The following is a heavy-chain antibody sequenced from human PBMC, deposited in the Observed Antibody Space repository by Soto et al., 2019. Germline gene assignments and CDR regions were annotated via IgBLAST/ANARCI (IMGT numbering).Heavy chain of an antibody. V-gene: IGHV4-30-2*01. Sequence: SETLSLTCAVSGGSISSGGYSWSWIRQPPGKGLEWIGYIYHSGSTYYNPSLKSRVTISVDRSKNQFSLKLSSVTAADTAVYYCARGYGQVTSYPNWFDPWGQGTLVTVSS. J-gene: IGHJ5*02. CDR1: GGSISSGGYS. CDR3: ARGYGQVTSYPNWFDP. CDR2: IYHSGST. D-gene: IGHD3-10*01.